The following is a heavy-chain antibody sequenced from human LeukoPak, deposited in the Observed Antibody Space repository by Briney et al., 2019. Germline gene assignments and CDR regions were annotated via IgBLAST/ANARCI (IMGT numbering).Heavy chain of an antibody. CDR1: GFTFSSFE. J-gene: IGHJ4*02. D-gene: IGHD3-10*01. CDR3: ARLEYYYVSGNYYKLFDY. CDR2: ISSSGSTI. Sequence: PGGSLRLSCAASGFTFSSFEMNWVRQAPGKGLEWVSDISSSGSTIYFADSVKGRFTTSRDNAKNSLYLQMNSLRDEDTAVYYCARLEYYYVSGNYYKLFDYWGQGTLVTVCS. V-gene: IGHV3-48*03.